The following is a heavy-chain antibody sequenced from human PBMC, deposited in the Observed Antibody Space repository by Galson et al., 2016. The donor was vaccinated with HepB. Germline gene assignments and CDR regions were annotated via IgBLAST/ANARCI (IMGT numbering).Heavy chain of an antibody. CDR2: MSYSGST. J-gene: IGHJ3*01. CDR3: ARPQSFDDAFDV. D-gene: IGHD3-10*01. Sequence: SETLSLTCTVSGDSISGSTYYWGWIRQTPGKGLEWIGSMSYSGSTYYNPSLKSRVTISVDTSKNQFSLKLSSVAAADTAVYYCARPQSFDDAFDVWGRGTMVTVSS. V-gene: IGHV4-39*01. CDR1: GDSISGSTYY.